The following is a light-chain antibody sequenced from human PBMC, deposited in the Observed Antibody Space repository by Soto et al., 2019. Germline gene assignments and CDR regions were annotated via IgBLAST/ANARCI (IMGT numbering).Light chain of an antibody. V-gene: IGKV1-39*01. CDR3: QQSHSSPRT. J-gene: IGKJ1*01. CDR2: GAS. Sequence: DIQMTQSPSSLFASVGDRVTVTCRASQTINNCLNWYHQKPGKAPKLLIYGASSLQSGVPSRFSGGGSGTTFTLTIYSVQPEDFGIYYCQQSHSSPRTFGQGTTV. CDR1: QTINNC.